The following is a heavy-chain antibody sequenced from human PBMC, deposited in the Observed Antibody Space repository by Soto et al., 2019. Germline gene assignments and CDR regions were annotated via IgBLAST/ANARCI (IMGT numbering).Heavy chain of an antibody. CDR1: GGSISSYY. Sequence: PSETLSLTCTVSGGSISSYYWSWIRQPPGKGLEWIGYIYYSGSTNYNPSLKSRVTISVDTSKNQFSLKLSSVTAADTAVYYCARDRVRYSQSYYYYGMDVWGQGTTVIVSS. V-gene: IGHV4-59*01. CDR3: ARDRVRYSQSYYYYGMDV. J-gene: IGHJ6*02. CDR2: IYYSGST. D-gene: IGHD2-15*01.